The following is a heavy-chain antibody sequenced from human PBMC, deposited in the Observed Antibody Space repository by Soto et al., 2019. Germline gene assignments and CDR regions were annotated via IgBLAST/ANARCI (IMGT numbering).Heavy chain of an antibody. CDR1: GLTFSSSA. Sequence: SVKVSCKASGLTFSSSAVQWVRQARGQRLEWIGWIVVGSGSTKYSQKFQERVTIMRDMSTSTAYMELNSLRSEDTAVYYCAAPPNRDAYNYGYWG. CDR3: AAPPNRDAYNYGY. J-gene: IGHJ4*01. D-gene: IGHD5-12*01. CDR2: IVVGSGST. V-gene: IGHV1-58*01.